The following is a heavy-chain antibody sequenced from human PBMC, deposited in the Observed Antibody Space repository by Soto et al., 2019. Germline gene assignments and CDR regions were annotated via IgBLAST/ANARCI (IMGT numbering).Heavy chain of an antibody. CDR2: ISYDGSHK. D-gene: IGHD6-13*01. Sequence: QVQLVESGGGVVQPGRSLRLSCAASGFSFSTYGMHWVRQAPGKGLEWVAVISYDGSHKYYADSVKGRHTMPRDNSKNTLYLEITSLCAENTAVYYCPTIPTQQGGKNEDYFGMAVGGKGTTVTVSP. CDR1: GFSFSTYG. J-gene: IGHJ6*04. V-gene: IGHV3-30*03. CDR3: PTIPTQQGGKNEDYFGMAV.